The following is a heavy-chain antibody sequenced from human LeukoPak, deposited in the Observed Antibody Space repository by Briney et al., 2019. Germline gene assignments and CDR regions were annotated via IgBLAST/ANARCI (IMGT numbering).Heavy chain of an antibody. CDR1: GLTFSSYS. CDR3: ASGKDPGGAFDI. CDR2: ISSSSSYI. Sequence: GGSLRLSCAASGLTFSSYSMNWVRQALGKGLEWVSSISSSSSYIYYADSVKGRFTISRDNAKNSLYLQMNSLRAEDTAVYYCASGKDPGGAFDIWGQGTMVTVSS. J-gene: IGHJ3*02. D-gene: IGHD1-14*01. V-gene: IGHV3-21*01.